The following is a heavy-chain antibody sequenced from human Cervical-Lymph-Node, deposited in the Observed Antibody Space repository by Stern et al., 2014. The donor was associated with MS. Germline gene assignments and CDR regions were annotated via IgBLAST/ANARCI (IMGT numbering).Heavy chain of an antibody. D-gene: IGHD3-10*01. CDR1: AYTITDYY. J-gene: IGHJ4*02. CDR2: INPNSGGT. Sequence: QVQLVQSGAEVKKPGASVKDSCKASAYTITDYYTHWVRQAPGHGLEWKGWINPNSGGTYSAQKFQGRLTMTRDTSISTAYMELSSLRSDDTAVYYCARGGGYSYSTLDYWGQGTQVTVSS. V-gene: IGHV1-2*02. CDR3: ARGGGYSYSTLDY.